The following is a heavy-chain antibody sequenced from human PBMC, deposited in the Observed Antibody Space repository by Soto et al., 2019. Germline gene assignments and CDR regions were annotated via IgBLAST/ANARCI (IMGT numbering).Heavy chain of an antibody. CDR3: ERIVDSSCYYHYFHY. D-gene: IGHD3-22*01. Sequence: QVQLVQSGAEVKKPGSSVKVSCKASGGTFSSYAISWVRQAPGQGLEWVGGIITIFGTAAYAQKFQVRVTFTADEPTRTAYMELSSLRSDDTAVYYCERIVDSSCYYHYFHYWGQGTLATVST. V-gene: IGHV1-69*01. CDR2: IITIFGTA. CDR1: GGTFSSYA. J-gene: IGHJ4*02.